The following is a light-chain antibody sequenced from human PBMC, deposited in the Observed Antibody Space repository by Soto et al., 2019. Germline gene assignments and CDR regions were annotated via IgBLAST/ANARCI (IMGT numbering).Light chain of an antibody. CDR1: QSVSSNS. CDR3: QQYGSSPRYT. J-gene: IGKJ2*01. V-gene: IGKV3-20*01. Sequence: EIVLTQSPGTLSLSPGERATLSCRASQSVSSNSLSWYQQKPGQAPRLLIYGASSRATGIPDRFSGSGSGTDFSLTISRLEPEDFAVYYCQQYGSSPRYTFGQWTKLEI. CDR2: GAS.